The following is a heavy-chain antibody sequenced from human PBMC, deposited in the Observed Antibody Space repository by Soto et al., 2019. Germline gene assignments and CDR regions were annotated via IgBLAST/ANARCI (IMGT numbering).Heavy chain of an antibody. CDR2: ISGSGGST. V-gene: IGHV3-23*01. CDR3: ARGPRAPPPHDYGMDV. CDR1: GFTFSSYV. J-gene: IGHJ6*02. Sequence: EVQLLESGGGLVQPGGSRRLSCAASGFTFSSYVMNWVRQAPGKGLEWVAAISGSGGSTYYGDSVEGRFTVSRDNPKNTLYLQMNSLRAEDTAVYYCARGPRAPPPHDYGMDVWGQGTTVTVSS.